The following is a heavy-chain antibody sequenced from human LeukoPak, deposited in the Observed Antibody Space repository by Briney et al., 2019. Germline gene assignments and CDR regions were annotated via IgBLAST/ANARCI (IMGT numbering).Heavy chain of an antibody. J-gene: IGHJ6*03. D-gene: IGHD6-13*01. CDR2: ICSRAYSGTK. Sequence: PGGSLRLSCTASGFTFGDYAMSWFRQAPGKGLEWVGFICSRAYSGTKEYAASVKGRFTISRDDSKSIAYLQMNSLKTEDTAVYYCTRDIGQQLDPNYYYMDVWGKGTTVTVSS. V-gene: IGHV3-49*03. CDR1: GFTFGDYA. CDR3: TRDIGQQLDPNYYYMDV.